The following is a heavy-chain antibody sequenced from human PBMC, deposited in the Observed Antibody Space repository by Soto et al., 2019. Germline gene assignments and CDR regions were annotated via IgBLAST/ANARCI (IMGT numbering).Heavy chain of an antibody. CDR1: GFTFSDYW. J-gene: IGHJ6*02. Sequence: GGSLRLSCAASGFTFSDYWMYWVRQIPGKGLVWVAHINTDGSKTEYADSVTGRFTISRDNAKNTLYLQMNSLRAEDTAVYYCAKEVGVLRFLEWSPGSYYYYGMDVWGQGTTVTVSS. CDR2: INTDGSKT. D-gene: IGHD3-3*01. V-gene: IGHV3-74*03. CDR3: AKEVGVLRFLEWSPGSYYYYGMDV.